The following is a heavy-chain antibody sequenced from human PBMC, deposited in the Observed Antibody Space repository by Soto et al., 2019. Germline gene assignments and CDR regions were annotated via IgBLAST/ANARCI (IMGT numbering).Heavy chain of an antibody. D-gene: IGHD2-8*01. CDR3: GLMVYANWFDP. CDR2: INAGNGNT. J-gene: IGHJ5*02. Sequence: ASVKVSCKASGYTFTSYAMHWVRQAPRQRLEWMGWINAGNGNTKYSQKFKGRVTITRDTSASTAYMELSSLRSEDTAVYYCGLMVYANWFDPWGQGTLVTVSS. V-gene: IGHV1-3*01. CDR1: GYTFTSYA.